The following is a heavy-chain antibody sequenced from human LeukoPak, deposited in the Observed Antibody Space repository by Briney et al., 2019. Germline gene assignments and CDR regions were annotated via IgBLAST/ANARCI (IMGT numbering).Heavy chain of an antibody. CDR2: ISAYNGNT. Sequence: GASVKVSCKASGYTFTSYGISWVRQAPGQGLEWMGWISAYNGNTNYAQKLQGRVTMTTDTSTSTAYMELRSLRSDDTAVYYCARGDQKVGATRGFDYWGQGTLVTVSS. CDR3: ARGDQKVGATRGFDY. J-gene: IGHJ4*02. CDR1: GYTFTSYG. V-gene: IGHV1-18*01. D-gene: IGHD1-26*01.